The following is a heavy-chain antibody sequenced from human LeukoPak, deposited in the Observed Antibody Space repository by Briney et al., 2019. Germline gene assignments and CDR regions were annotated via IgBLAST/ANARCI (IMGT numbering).Heavy chain of an antibody. CDR1: GFTFSSYS. CDR3: ATLAIAAAGADDAFDI. J-gene: IGHJ3*02. D-gene: IGHD6-13*01. V-gene: IGHV3-21*01. Sequence: PGGSLRLSCAASGFTFSSYSMNWVRQAPGKGLEWVSSISSSSSSYIYYADSVKGRFTISRDNAKNSLYLQMNSLRAEDTAVYYCATLAIAAAGADDAFDIWGQGTMVTVSS. CDR2: ISSSSSSYI.